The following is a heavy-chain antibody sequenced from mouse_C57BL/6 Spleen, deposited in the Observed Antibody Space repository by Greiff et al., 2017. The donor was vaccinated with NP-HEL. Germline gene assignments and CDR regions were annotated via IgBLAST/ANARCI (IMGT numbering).Heavy chain of an antibody. D-gene: IGHD1-1*02. Sequence: DVKLQESGPGLVKPSQSLSLTCSVTGYSITSGYYWNWIRQFPGNKLEWMGYISYDGSNNYNPSLKNRISITRDTSKNQFFLKLNSVTTEDTATYYCARDGGGGYAMDYWGQGTSVTVSS. CDR2: ISYDGSN. V-gene: IGHV3-6*01. CDR1: GYSITSGYY. CDR3: ARDGGGGYAMDY. J-gene: IGHJ4*01.